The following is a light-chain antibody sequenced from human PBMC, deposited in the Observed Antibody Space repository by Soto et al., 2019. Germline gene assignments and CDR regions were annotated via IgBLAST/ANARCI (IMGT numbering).Light chain of an antibody. CDR1: SSDVGGSNF. J-gene: IGLJ2*01. CDR2: DVA. Sequence: QSALTQPASVSDSPGQSITISCTGTSSDVGGSNFVSWYQQHPGKPPKLIIYDVANRPSGVSNRFSGSKSGSTASLIISRLQTEDEADYYCSSYTSRSTPVFGGGTKLTVL. V-gene: IGLV2-14*03. CDR3: SSYTSRSTPV.